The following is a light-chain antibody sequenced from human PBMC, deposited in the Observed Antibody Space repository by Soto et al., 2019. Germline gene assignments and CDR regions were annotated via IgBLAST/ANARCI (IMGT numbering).Light chain of an antibody. V-gene: IGLV1-40*01. CDR1: GSNIGAGYD. J-gene: IGLJ2*01. Sequence: QSVLTQPPSVSGAPGQRVTISCTGSGSNIGAGYDVHWYQQLPGTAPKLLIYGNNNRPSGVPDRFSDSKSGTSASLAITGLQAEDEADYYCQSYDSSLSVVVFGGGTKLTVL. CDR3: QSYDSSLSVVV. CDR2: GNN.